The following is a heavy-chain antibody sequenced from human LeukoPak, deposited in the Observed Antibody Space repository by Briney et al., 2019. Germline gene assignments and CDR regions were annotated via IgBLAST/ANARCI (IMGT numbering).Heavy chain of an antibody. J-gene: IGHJ4*02. CDR1: GFTFSNYW. D-gene: IGHD6-6*01. CDR3: ARQYSSSSEFDY. V-gene: IGHV3-74*01. CDR2: INSDETST. Sequence: SGGSLRLSCAASGFTFSNYWMHWVRQGPGKGLVWVSRINSDETSTSSADSVKGRFTISRDNAKNTLYLQMNSLRAEDTAVYYCARQYSSSSEFDYWGQGTLVTVSS.